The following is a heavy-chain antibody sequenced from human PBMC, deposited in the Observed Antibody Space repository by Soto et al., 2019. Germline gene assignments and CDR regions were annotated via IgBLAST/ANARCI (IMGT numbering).Heavy chain of an antibody. CDR1: GGSFSGYY. Sequence: KTSETLSLTCAVYGGSFSGYYWSWIRQPPGKGLEWIGEINHSGSTNYNPSLKSRVTISVDTSKNQFSLKLSSVTAADTAVYYCASLLAPGGITMVRGVIRKSDGMDVWGQGTTVTVSS. V-gene: IGHV4-34*01. J-gene: IGHJ6*02. CDR2: INHSGST. D-gene: IGHD3-10*01. CDR3: ASLLAPGGITMVRGVIRKSDGMDV.